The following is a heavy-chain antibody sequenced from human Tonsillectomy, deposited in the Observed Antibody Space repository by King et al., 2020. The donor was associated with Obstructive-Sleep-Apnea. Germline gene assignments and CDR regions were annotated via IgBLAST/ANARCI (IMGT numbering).Heavy chain of an antibody. V-gene: IGHV3-15*01. D-gene: IGHD3-10*01. Sequence: VQLVESGGGLVKPGVSYRLSCPASGFTVTNAWMIWVRQSQGSGLECVVRIKYKRDGGTTDYTAPVKGRFSISGDDSKNTLYLQINSLKTEDTAVYFCVTGTFGDFDYWGQGTLVTVSS. CDR3: VTGTFGDFDY. CDR1: GFTVTNAW. CDR2: IKYKRDGGTT. J-gene: IGHJ4*02.